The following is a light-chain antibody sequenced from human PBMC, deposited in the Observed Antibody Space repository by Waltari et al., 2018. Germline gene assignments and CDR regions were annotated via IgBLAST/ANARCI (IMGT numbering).Light chain of an antibody. CDR2: DVS. J-gene: IGLJ2*01. V-gene: IGLV2-14*03. CDR1: SSDVGSNDY. Sequence: QSALTQPASVSGSPGQSITISRTGTSSDVGSNDYVSWYQHHPGKAPKLMIYDVSNRPSGVSNRFSGSKSDNTASLTISGLQAEDEADYYCCSYTSSSTCIFGGGTKLTVL. CDR3: CSYTSSSTCI.